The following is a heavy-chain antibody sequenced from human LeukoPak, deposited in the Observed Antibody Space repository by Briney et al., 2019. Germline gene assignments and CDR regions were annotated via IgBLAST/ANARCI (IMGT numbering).Heavy chain of an antibody. CDR2: ISTSNGNT. V-gene: IGHV1-18*01. J-gene: IGHJ6*03. CDR1: GYTFISYG. CDR3: ARATYYYDSSGYYRYYYYYYMDV. Sequence: ASVKVSCKVSGYTFISYGITWVRQAPGQGLEWMGWISTSNGNTNYAQKLQGRVTMTTDTSTSTAYMELRSLRSDDTAVYYCARATYYYDSSGYYRYYYYYYMDVWGEGTTVTISS. D-gene: IGHD3-22*01.